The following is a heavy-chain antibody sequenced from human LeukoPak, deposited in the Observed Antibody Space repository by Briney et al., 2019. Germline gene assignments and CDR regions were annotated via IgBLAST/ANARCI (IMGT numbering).Heavy chain of an antibody. J-gene: IGHJ4*02. Sequence: GGSLRLSCAASGFTFSSYGMHWVRQAPGKGLEWVAVISYDGSNKYYADSVKGRFTISRDNPKHTLYLQMNSLRAEDTAVYYCAKLGYSSSWLFDYWGQGTLVTVSS. CDR1: GFTFSSYG. CDR3: AKLGYSSSWLFDY. D-gene: IGHD6-13*01. CDR2: ISYDGSNK. V-gene: IGHV3-30*18.